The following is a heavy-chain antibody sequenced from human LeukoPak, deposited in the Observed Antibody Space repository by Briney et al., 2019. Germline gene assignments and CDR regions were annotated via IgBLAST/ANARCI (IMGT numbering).Heavy chain of an antibody. CDR1: GGSISSYY. D-gene: IGHD3-22*01. J-gene: IGHJ3*02. V-gene: IGHV4-4*07. CDR2: IYTSGST. Sequence: SETLSLTCTVSGGSISSYYWSWIRQPAGKGLEWIGRIYTSGSTNYNPSLKSRVTMSVDTSKNQFSLKLGSVTAADTAVYYCARSYYYDSSGYYYAEDAFDIWGQGTMVTVSS. CDR3: ARSYYYDSSGYYYAEDAFDI.